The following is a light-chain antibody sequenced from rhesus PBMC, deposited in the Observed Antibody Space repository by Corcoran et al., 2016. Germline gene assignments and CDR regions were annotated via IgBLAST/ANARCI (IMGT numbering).Light chain of an antibody. V-gene: IGKV1-33*02. CDR2: AAS. CDR3: QQHNSNPLT. CDR1: QGISSS. Sequence: DIQMTQSPSSLSASVGDRVTITCQASQGISSSLAWYQQKPGKAPKILIYAASRFKRGGPSRFSGIVSGTALTLTISSLQPEEFATYYCQQHNSNPLTFGGGTKVELK. J-gene: IGKJ4*01.